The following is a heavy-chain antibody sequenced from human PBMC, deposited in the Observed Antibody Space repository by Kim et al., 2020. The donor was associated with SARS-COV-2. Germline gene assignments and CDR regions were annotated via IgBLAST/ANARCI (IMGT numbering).Heavy chain of an antibody. J-gene: IGHJ6*02. CDR3: AREAYSGSSGYYYYYGMDV. D-gene: IGHD6-6*01. Sequence: SETLSLTCTVSGGSISSSSYYWGWIRQPPGKGLEWIGSIYYSGSTYYNPSLKSRVTISVDTSKNQFSLKLSSVTAADTAVYYCAREAYSGSSGYYYYYGMDVWGQGPTVTVSS. V-gene: IGHV4-39*07. CDR2: IYYSGST. CDR1: GGSISSSSYY.